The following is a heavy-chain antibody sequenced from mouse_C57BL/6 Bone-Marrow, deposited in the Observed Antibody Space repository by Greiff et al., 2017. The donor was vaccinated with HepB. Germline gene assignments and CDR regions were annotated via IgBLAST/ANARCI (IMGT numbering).Heavy chain of an antibody. CDR1: GFTFSDFY. V-gene: IGHV7-1*01. CDR2: SRNKANDYTT. D-gene: IGHD2-4*01. Sequence: EVNVVESGGGLVQSGRSLRLSCATSGFTFSDFYMEWVRQAPGKGLEWIAASRNKANDYTTEYSASVKGRFIVSRDTSQSILYLQMNALRAEDTAIYYCARAYDYDGAMDYWGQGTSVTVSS. J-gene: IGHJ4*01. CDR3: ARAYDYDGAMDY.